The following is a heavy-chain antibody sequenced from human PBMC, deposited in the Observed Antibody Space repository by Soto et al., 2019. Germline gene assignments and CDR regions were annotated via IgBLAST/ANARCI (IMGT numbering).Heavy chain of an antibody. CDR2: ISTYNANT. J-gene: IGHJ3*02. D-gene: IGHD5-12*01. Sequence: ASVKVSCKASGYTFTSYGITWVRQAPGQGLEWMGWISTYNANTNYAQNLQGRVTMTTDTSTRTAYMELGSLRSDDTAVYYCAGDRGGGYDFPDAFDIWGQGTMVTVSS. V-gene: IGHV1-18*01. CDR3: AGDRGGGYDFPDAFDI. CDR1: GYTFTSYG.